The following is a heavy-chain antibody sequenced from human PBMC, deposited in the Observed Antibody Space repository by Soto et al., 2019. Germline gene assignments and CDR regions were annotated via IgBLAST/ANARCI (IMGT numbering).Heavy chain of an antibody. V-gene: IGHV3-74*01. CDR3: AREIATTGIYYFDD. J-gene: IGHJ4*02. D-gene: IGHD1-1*01. CDR2: MNSDGSSI. CDR1: GFTFSSYW. Sequence: GGSLRLSCAASGFTFSSYWMHWVRQAPGKGLVWVSRMNSDGSSITYADSVKGRFTISRDSAKNTMYLQVHSLRAEDTAVYYCAREIATTGIYYFDDWGQGTLVTVDS.